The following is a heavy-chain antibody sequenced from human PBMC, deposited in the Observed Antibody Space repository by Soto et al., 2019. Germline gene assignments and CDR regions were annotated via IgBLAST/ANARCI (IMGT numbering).Heavy chain of an antibody. Sequence: QVQLVQSGAEVKKPGASVKVSCKASGYTFTSYGWVRQAPGQGREWMGWISGSNGNTNYAQKLQGRVTMTTDTSTSTAYMELRSLRSDDTAVYYCARVRAAPGSYYFDYWGQGTLDTVSS. CDR1: GYTFTSYG. CDR2: ISGSNGNT. CDR3: ARVRAAPGSYYFDY. J-gene: IGHJ4*02. V-gene: IGHV1-18*01. D-gene: IGHD6-13*01.